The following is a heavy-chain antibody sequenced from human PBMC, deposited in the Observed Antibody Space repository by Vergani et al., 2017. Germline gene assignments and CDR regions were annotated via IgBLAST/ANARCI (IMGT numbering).Heavy chain of an antibody. V-gene: IGHV1-46*02. Sequence: QVQLVQSGAAVKKPGASVKLSCKSSGYIFNSYYIHWVRQAPGQGLEWMGLLDPRGGPPTYAEKFEGRVTLTSDTSTSTFYMELRSLRSDDTAVYYCARGAYYYDSSGYYFDYWGQGTLVTVSS. CDR1: GYIFNSYY. D-gene: IGHD3-22*01. CDR3: ARGAYYYDSSGYYFDY. J-gene: IGHJ4*02. CDR2: LDPRGGPP.